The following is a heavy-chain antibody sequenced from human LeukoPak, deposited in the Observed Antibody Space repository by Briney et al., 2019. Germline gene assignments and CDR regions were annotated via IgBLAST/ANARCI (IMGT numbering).Heavy chain of an antibody. CDR1: GGTFSSYA. CDR3: ARDRDSSSWYPKQLGWFDP. J-gene: IGHJ5*02. Sequence: SVKVSCKASGGTFSSYAISWVRQAPGQGLEWMGGIIPIFGTANYAQKFQGRVTITADKSTSTAYMELSSLRSEDTAVYYCARDRDSSSWYPKQLGWFDPWGQGTLVTVSS. D-gene: IGHD6-13*01. V-gene: IGHV1-69*06. CDR2: IIPIFGTA.